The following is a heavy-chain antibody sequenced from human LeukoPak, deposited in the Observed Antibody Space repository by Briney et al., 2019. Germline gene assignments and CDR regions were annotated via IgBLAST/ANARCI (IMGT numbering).Heavy chain of an antibody. CDR3: AKVVYYDGSEGLRAYFDY. J-gene: IGHJ4*02. Sequence: PGGSLRLSCVVSGFTFRSYAMSWVRQAPGKGLEWVSTISDSGGSTYYADSVKGRFTISRDNSKNTVYLQMNRPRAEDTAVYYCAKVVYYDGSEGLRAYFDYWGQGTLVTVSS. V-gene: IGHV3-23*01. CDR1: GFTFRSYA. CDR2: ISDSGGST. D-gene: IGHD3-22*01.